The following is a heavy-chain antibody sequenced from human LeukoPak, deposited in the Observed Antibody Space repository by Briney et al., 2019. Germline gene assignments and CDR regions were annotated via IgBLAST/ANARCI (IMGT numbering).Heavy chain of an antibody. CDR2: INPNGGDT. Sequence: ASVKVSCMASGYTFTGYYMHWVRQAPRQGLEWMGWINPNGGDTYYLQKFQGRVTMTRDTSINTAYMELSRLRSDDTAVYYCARWGADYTIDYWGQGTLVTVSS. J-gene: IGHJ4*02. V-gene: IGHV1-2*02. CDR3: ARWGADYTIDY. D-gene: IGHD4-11*01. CDR1: GYTFTGYY.